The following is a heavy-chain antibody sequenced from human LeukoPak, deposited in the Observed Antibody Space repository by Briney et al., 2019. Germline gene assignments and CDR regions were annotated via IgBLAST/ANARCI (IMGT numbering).Heavy chain of an antibody. CDR2: IYPGDSDT. J-gene: IGHJ5*02. V-gene: IGHV5-51*01. CDR1: GYSFTSYW. D-gene: IGHD1-26*01. Sequence: GGSLRLSCKGSGYSFTSYWIGWVRQMPGKGLEWMGIIYPGDSDTRYSPSFQGQVTISADKSISTAYLQWSSLKASDTAMYYCASSLRRVPYSLSWGQGTMVTLSS. CDR3: ASSLRRVPYSLS.